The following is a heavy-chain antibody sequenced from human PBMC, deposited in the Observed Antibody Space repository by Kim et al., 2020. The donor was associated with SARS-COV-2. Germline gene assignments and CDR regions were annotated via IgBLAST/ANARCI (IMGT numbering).Heavy chain of an antibody. CDR1: GFTFSSYA. CDR2: ISYDGSNK. Sequence: GGSLRLSCAASGFTFSSYAMHWVRQAPGKGLEWVAVISYDGSNKYYADSVKGRFTISRDNSKNTLYLQMNSLRAEDTAVYYCATASRGGYYYGMDVWGQGTTVTVSS. V-gene: IGHV3-30-3*01. CDR3: ATASRGGYYYGMDV. J-gene: IGHJ6*02. D-gene: IGHD3-10*01.